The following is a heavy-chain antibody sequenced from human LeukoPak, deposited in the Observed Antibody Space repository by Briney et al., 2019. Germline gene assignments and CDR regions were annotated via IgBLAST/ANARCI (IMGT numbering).Heavy chain of an antibody. CDR3: AREGCSSTSCYSRPRAFDI. J-gene: IGHJ3*02. Sequence: SETLSLTCTVSGGSISSYYWSWIRQPPGKGLEWIGYIYYSGSTNYNPSLKSRVTISVDTSKNQFSPKLSSVTAADTAVYYCAREGCSSTSCYSRPRAFDIWGQGTMVTVSS. V-gene: IGHV4-59*01. CDR2: IYYSGST. CDR1: GGSISSYY. D-gene: IGHD2-2*02.